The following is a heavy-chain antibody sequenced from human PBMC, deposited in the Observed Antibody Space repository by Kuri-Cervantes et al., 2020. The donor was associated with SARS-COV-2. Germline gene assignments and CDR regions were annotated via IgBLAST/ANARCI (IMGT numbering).Heavy chain of an antibody. Sequence: SVKVSCKASGGTFSTYTITWVRQAPGQGLEWMGGIIPIFGTANYAQKFQGRVTITADESTSTAYMELSGLKSDDTAVYYCARDLDVIVVITPLGYWGQGTLVTVSS. CDR2: IIPIFGTA. D-gene: IGHD3-22*01. V-gene: IGHV1-69*13. CDR3: ARDLDVIVVITPLGY. CDR1: GGTFSTYT. J-gene: IGHJ4*02.